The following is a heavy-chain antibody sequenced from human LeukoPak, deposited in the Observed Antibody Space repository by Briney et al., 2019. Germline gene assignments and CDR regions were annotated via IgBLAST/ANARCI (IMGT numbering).Heavy chain of an antibody. D-gene: IGHD4-17*01. J-gene: IGHJ4*02. CDR1: GYTFTSYY. Sequence: ASVKVSCKASGYTFTSYYMHWVRQAPGQGLEWMGIINPSGGSTSYAQKFQGRVTMTRDMSTSTVYMELSSLRSEDTAVYYCARDAMSSVTTSPYYFGYWGQGTLVTVSS. V-gene: IGHV1-46*01. CDR3: ARDAMSSVTTSPYYFGY. CDR2: INPSGGST.